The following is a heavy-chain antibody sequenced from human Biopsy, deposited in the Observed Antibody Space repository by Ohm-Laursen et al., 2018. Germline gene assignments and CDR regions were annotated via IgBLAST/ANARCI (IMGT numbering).Heavy chain of an antibody. CDR1: GGSFTGHY. CDR2: ISHTGYT. CDR3: ARGSNEYGGLYFPH. Sequence: TLSLTCTVSGGSFTGHYWTWIRQPPGKGLEWIGHISHTGYTSYKSSLKSRVTISLDTSRKHFSRRLMSLAAADTAVYYCARGSNEYGGLYFPHWGQGTLVTVSS. D-gene: IGHD4-23*01. V-gene: IGHV4-59*11. J-gene: IGHJ1*01.